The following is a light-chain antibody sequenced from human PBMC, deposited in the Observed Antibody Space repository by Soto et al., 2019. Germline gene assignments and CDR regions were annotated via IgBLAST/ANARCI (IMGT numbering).Light chain of an antibody. Sequence: QSVLTQPRSVSGSPGQSVTISCTGTSSDVGGYNYVSWYQQHPGKAPKVMIYDVSKRPSGVPDRFSGSKSGNTASLTISGLQAEDAADYYCCSYAGSYTHVVFGGGTKVTVL. J-gene: IGLJ2*01. V-gene: IGLV2-11*01. CDR3: CSYAGSYTHVV. CDR1: SSDVGGYNY. CDR2: DVS.